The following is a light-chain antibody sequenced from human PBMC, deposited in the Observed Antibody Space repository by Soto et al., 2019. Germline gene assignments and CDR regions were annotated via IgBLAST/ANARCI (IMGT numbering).Light chain of an antibody. CDR1: QSLLHSNGYNY. Sequence: DIVMTQSPLSLPVTPGEPASISCRSSQSLLHSNGYNYLDWYLQKPGQSPQLLIYLGSNRASGVPERFSGSGLSNDFTLKISRVEAEDVGVYYCMQALQTPYTFGQGTKLEIK. CDR2: LGS. J-gene: IGKJ2*01. CDR3: MQALQTPYT. V-gene: IGKV2-28*01.